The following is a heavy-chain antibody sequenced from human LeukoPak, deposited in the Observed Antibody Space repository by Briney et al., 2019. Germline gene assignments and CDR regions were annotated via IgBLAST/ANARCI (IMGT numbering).Heavy chain of an antibody. Sequence: PSEALSLTCSVSGGSISSHYWSWIRQPPGKGLEWIGYIYYSGSTKYNSSLKSRVTISVDTSKNQFSLKVSSVTAADTAVYYCARGGTTVTPGLLGFDPWGQGTLVTVSS. V-gene: IGHV4-59*11. J-gene: IGHJ5*02. CDR1: GGSISSHY. CDR2: IYYSGST. CDR3: ARGGTTVTPGLLGFDP. D-gene: IGHD4-17*01.